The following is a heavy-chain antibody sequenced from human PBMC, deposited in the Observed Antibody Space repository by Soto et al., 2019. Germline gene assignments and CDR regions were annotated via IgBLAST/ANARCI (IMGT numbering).Heavy chain of an antibody. Sequence: QVHLVQSGAEVKKPGASVNVSCQASGSITNHHMHWVRQAPGQGLEWMGIFNPSGLSTTYAQKFQGRVTITRDTSTSTVYMELSSLTSEYTDVYFCAKVTHRGHIAVAGPLGSWGQGTLVIVSS. CDR2: FNPSGLST. J-gene: IGHJ4*02. CDR1: GSITNHH. CDR3: AKVTHRGHIAVAGPLGS. D-gene: IGHD6-19*01. V-gene: IGHV1-46*01.